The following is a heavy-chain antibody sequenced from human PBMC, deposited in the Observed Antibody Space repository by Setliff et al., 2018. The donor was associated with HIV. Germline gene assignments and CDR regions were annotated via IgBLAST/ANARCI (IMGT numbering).Heavy chain of an antibody. CDR3: ARDGLLEAGIRFDY. CDR2: INPLGGNT. CDR1: GGTFSTYG. J-gene: IGHJ4*02. Sequence: SVKVSCKASGGTFSTYGLSWVRQAPGQGLEWMGIINPLGGNTNYYAQKFQGRVTITADESTTTAYMELNSLRSEDTAVYYCARDGLLEAGIRFDYWGQGTLVTVSS. V-gene: IGHV1-69*11. D-gene: IGHD6-19*01.